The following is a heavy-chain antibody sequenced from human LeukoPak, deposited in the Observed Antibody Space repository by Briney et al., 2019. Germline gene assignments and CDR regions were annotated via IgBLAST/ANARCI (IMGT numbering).Heavy chain of an antibody. CDR1: GFTFRRHW. J-gene: IGHJ5*01. CDR2: IKEDGSDK. CDR3: ARYLYDSSSFDS. V-gene: IGHV3-7*03. D-gene: IGHD3-22*01. Sequence: GGSLRLSCAPSGFTFRRHWMSWVRQAPGKGLEWLANIKEDGSDKNYVDSEKGRFTISRANAKNSLYLQMNTVRAEDTAVYYCARYLYDSSSFDSWGQGTLVTVSS.